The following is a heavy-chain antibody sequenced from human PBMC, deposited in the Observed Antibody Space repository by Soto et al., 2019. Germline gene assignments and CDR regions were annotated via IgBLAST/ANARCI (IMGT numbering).Heavy chain of an antibody. Sequence: QVQLVQSGAEVKKSGSSVKVSYKASGATFNRNTISWVRQAPGQGLEWMGGIIPMFRSANYAQKFQGRVTITADESTNTAYMEMSSLRSDDTAVYYCAREGGHNYGLGRGHPFDPWGQGTLVTVTS. V-gene: IGHV1-69*01. J-gene: IGHJ5*02. CDR3: AREGGHNYGLGRGHPFDP. D-gene: IGHD4-17*01. CDR1: GATFNRNT. CDR2: IIPMFRSA.